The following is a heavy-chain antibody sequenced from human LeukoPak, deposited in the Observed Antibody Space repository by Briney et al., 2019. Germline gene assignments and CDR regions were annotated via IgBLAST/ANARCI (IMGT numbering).Heavy chain of an antibody. Sequence: ASVKVSCKASGYTFTSYGISWVRQAPGQGLEWMGWISAYNGNTNYAQKLQGRVTMTTDTSTSTAYMELRSLRSDDTAVYYCARDPLWVAVAGTGDYFDYWGQGTLVTVSS. D-gene: IGHD6-19*01. J-gene: IGHJ4*02. CDR2: ISAYNGNT. CDR3: ARDPLWVAVAGTGDYFDY. CDR1: GYTFTSYG. V-gene: IGHV1-18*01.